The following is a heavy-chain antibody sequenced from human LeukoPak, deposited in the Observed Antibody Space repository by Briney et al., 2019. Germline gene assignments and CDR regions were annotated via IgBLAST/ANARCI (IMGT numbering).Heavy chain of an antibody. V-gene: IGHV4-59*12. Sequence: SETLYLTCTVSGGSSSNYYQTWIRQPPGKGLEWIGYIYYSGSTNYNPSLKSRVTISVDKSKNQFSLKLSSVTAADTAVYYCASKGYTYGYFDYWGHGNLVTVSS. CDR3: ASKGYTYGYFDY. CDR1: GGSSSNYY. CDR2: IYYSGST. D-gene: IGHD5-18*01. J-gene: IGHJ4*01.